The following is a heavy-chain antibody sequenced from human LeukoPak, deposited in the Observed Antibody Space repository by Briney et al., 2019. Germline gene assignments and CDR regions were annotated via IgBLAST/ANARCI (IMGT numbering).Heavy chain of an antibody. V-gene: IGHV3-74*01. CDR1: GFIFSLYC. Sequence: GGSLRLSCAASGFIFSLYCMHWVRQAPGKGPMWVSRICPDGTGISYADSVKARFTTSRDNAKNTVYLQMDGLREEDTAVYYCVRDFRSADYWGQGTLVTVSS. J-gene: IGHJ4*02. CDR2: ICPDGTGI. CDR3: VRDFRSADY.